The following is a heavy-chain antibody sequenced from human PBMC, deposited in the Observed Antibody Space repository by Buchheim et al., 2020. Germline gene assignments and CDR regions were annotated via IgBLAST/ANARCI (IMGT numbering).Heavy chain of an antibody. Sequence: EVQLLESGGGLVQPGGSLRLSCAASGFAFSNYAMSWVRQAPGKGLEWVSAISGSGGSTYYAHSVKGRFTISRDNSKNPMYLQMNSLRAEYTAVYYCAKGVYYYGSGTYYYTYYFDYWGKGTL. CDR2: ISGSGGST. V-gene: IGHV3-23*01. CDR3: AKGVYYYGSGTYYYTYYFDY. J-gene: IGHJ4*02. CDR1: GFAFSNYA. D-gene: IGHD3-10*01.